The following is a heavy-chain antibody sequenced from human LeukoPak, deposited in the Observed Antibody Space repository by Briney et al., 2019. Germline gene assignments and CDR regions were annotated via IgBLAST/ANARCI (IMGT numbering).Heavy chain of an antibody. CDR1: GGSISSSSYY. CDR2: IYHTGST. CDR3: ARQGRNWNIVTTDY. J-gene: IGHJ4*02. V-gene: IGHV4-39*01. Sequence: PSETLSLTCTVSGGSISSSSYYWGWIRQPPGKGLEWVGSIYHTGSTYYNPSLKSRVTISVDTSKNQFSLKLSSVAAADTAVYYCARQGRNWNIVTTDYWGQGTLVTVSS. D-gene: IGHD2/OR15-2a*01.